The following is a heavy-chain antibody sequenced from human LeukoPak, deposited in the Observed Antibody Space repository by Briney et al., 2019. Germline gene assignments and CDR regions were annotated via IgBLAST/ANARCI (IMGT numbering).Heavy chain of an antibody. CDR3: ARDPVEGLFDGYYYGMDV. J-gene: IGHJ6*04. D-gene: IGHD3-3*01. V-gene: IGHV3-21*01. Sequence: GGSLRLSCAVSGFTFSSYSMNWVRQAPGKGLEWVSCISSSSSYIYYADSVKGRFTISRDNAKNSLYLQMNSLRAEDTAVYYCARDPVEGLFDGYYYGMDVWGKGTTVTVSS. CDR1: GFTFSSYS. CDR2: ISSSSSYI.